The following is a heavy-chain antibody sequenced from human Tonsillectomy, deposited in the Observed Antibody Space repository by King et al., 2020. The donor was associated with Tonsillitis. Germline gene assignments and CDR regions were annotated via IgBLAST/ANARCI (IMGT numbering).Heavy chain of an antibody. J-gene: IGHJ4*02. CDR1: GFIVSANY. V-gene: IGHV3-66*01. CDR2: LYSGGST. Sequence: VQLVESGGGLVQPGGSLRLSCAASGFIVSANYMNWVRQAPGKGLEWVSVLYSGGSTYYADPVKGRFTISRDNSKNTLYLQMNSLTAEDTAVYYCARDEYSSALFDYWGQGTLVTVSS. D-gene: IGHD6-19*01. CDR3: ARDEYSSALFDY.